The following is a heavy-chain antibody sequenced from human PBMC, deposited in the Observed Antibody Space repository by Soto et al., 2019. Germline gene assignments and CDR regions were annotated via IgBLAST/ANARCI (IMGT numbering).Heavy chain of an antibody. CDR1: GGSISSSSYY. CDR3: ANDESGRSPLSSPTSEVCGMDV. Sequence: PSETLSLTCTVSGGSISSSSYYWGWIRQPPGKGLEWIGSIYYSGSTYYNPSLKSRVTISVDTSKNQFSLKLSSVTAADTAVYYCANDESGRSPLSSPTSEVCGMDVWGQGTTVTVSS. D-gene: IGHD1-26*01. J-gene: IGHJ6*02. CDR2: IYYSGST. V-gene: IGHV4-39*01.